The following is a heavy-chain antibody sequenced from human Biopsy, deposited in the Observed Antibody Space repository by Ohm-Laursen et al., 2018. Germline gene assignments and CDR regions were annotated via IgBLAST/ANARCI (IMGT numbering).Heavy chain of an antibody. D-gene: IGHD6-19*01. V-gene: IGHV3-30*18. J-gene: IGHJ3*02. CDR2: IAYDGSNK. Sequence: SLRLSCTASGFGMYAMHWVRQPPGKGLEWLAGIAYDGSNKYYAESVKGRFTISRDRSRDTVHLQVNSLRYEDTALYYCAKDGGQWLGGAFDIWGHGTMVSVS. CDR1: GFGMYA. CDR3: AKDGGQWLGGAFDI.